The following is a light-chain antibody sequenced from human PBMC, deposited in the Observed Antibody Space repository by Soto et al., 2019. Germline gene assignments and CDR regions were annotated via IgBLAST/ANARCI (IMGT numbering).Light chain of an antibody. V-gene: IGKV3-20*01. Sequence: TVLTQYPGTLSLSPGERATLSCRASQSVRNNYLAWYQQKPGQAPRLLISGASSRAAGIPDRFSGSGSETDFTLTISRLEPEDFALYFCQQYGNPRITFGQGTRLEIK. CDR3: QQYGNPRIT. CDR1: QSVRNNY. J-gene: IGKJ5*01. CDR2: GAS.